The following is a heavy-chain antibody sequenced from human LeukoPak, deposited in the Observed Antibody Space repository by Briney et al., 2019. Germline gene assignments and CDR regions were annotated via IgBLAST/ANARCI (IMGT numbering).Heavy chain of an antibody. CDR2: INRSAST. Sequence: SETLSLTCVLYGGSSTNYFWSWIRRPPGKGLEWIGEINRSASTNYNPSLKSRVTISIDTSKNQFSLKLSSVTAADTAVHYCARVTQDIVVVVAAPPLGWDAFDIWGQGTMVTVSS. D-gene: IGHD2-15*01. CDR3: ARVTQDIVVVVAAPPLGWDAFDI. V-gene: IGHV4-34*01. J-gene: IGHJ3*02. CDR1: GGSSTNYF.